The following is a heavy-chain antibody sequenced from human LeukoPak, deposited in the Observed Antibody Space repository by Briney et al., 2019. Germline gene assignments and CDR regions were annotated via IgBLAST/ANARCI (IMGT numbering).Heavy chain of an antibody. Sequence: ASVKVSCKASGGTFSSYAISWVQQAPGQGLEWMGRIIPILGIANYAQKFQGRVTITADKSTSTAYMELSSLRSEDTAVYYCARAPRGGSGPGIFDYWGQGTLVTVSS. V-gene: IGHV1-69*04. CDR3: ARAPRGGSGPGIFDY. CDR2: IIPILGIA. CDR1: GGTFSSYA. D-gene: IGHD2-15*01. J-gene: IGHJ4*02.